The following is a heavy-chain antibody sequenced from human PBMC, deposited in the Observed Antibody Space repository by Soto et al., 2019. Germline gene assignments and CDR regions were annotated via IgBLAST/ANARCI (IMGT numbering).Heavy chain of an antibody. CDR2: ISYDGSNK. D-gene: IGHD3-9*01. V-gene: IGHV3-30*18. J-gene: IGHJ6*02. CDR3: AKLYFDWPKSAPHGMDV. Sequence: GSLRLSCAASGFTFSSYGMHWVRQAPGKGLEWVAVISYDGSNKYYADSVKGRFTISRDNSKNTLYLQMNSLRAEDTAVYYCAKLYFDWPKSAPHGMDVWGQGTTVTVSS. CDR1: GFTFSSYG.